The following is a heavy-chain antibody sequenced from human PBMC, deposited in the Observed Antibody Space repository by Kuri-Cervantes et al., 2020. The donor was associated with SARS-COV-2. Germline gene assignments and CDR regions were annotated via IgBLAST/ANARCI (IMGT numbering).Heavy chain of an antibody. CDR1: GFTFGDYA. J-gene: IGHJ6*02. D-gene: IGHD2-15*01. CDR3: ARFVVVVAATGGMDV. CDR2: IKQDGSEK. V-gene: IGHV3-7*01. Sequence: GGSLRLSCTASGFTFGDYAMSWVRQAPGKGLEWVANIKQDGSEKYYVDSVKGRFTISRDNAKNSLYLQMNSLRAEDTAVYYCARFVVVVAATGGMDVWGQGTTVTVSS.